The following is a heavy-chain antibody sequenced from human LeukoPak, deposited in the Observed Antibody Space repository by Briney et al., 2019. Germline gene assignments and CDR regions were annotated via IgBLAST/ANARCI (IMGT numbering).Heavy chain of an antibody. CDR3: ARTYYDFWSGYYSLGY. V-gene: IGHV1-2*04. D-gene: IGHD3-3*01. CDR2: INPNSGGT. CDR1: GYTFTGYY. Sequence: GASVKVSCKASGYTFTGYYMHWVRQAPGQGLEWMGWINPNSGGTNYAQKFQGWVTMTRDTSISTAHMELSRLRSDDTAVYYCARTYYDFWSGYYSLGYWGQGTLVTVSS. J-gene: IGHJ4*02.